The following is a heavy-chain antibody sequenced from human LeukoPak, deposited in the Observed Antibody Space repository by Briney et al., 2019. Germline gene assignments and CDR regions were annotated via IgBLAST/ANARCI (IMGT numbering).Heavy chain of an antibody. CDR2: IYYSGST. Sequence: SETLSLTCTVSGGSISSYCWSWVRQPPGKGLEWIGYIYYSGSTNYNPSLKSRVTISVDTSKNQFSLKLSSVTAADTAVYYCARQGKYGSKYYNYMDIWGKGNTVAVSS. V-gene: IGHV4-59*08. J-gene: IGHJ6*03. CDR3: ARQGKYGSKYYNYMDI. D-gene: IGHD4-17*01. CDR1: GGSISSYC.